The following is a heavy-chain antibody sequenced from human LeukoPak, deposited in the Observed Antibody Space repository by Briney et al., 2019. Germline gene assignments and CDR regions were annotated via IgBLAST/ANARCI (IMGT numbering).Heavy chain of an antibody. J-gene: IGHJ4*02. CDR2: IYYSGST. Sequence: PSETLSLTCTVSGGSISSYYWSWIRQPPGKGLEWIGYIYYSGSTNYNPSLKSRVTISVDTSKNQFSLKLSSVTAADTAVYYCARVGRIYDILTGYHYYFASWGREPWSPSPQ. CDR3: ARVGRIYDILTGYHYYFAS. D-gene: IGHD3-9*01. CDR1: GGSISSYY. V-gene: IGHV4-59*01.